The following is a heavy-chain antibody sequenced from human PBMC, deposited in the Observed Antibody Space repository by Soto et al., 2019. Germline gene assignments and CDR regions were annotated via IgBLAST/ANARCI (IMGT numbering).Heavy chain of an antibody. CDR2: IFSNDEK. Sequence: SGPTLVNPTETLTLTCTVSGFSLSNARMSMSWIRQPPGKALEWLAHIFSNDEKSYRPSLKSRLTITKDTSKNQVVLTMTNMDPVDTATYYCAHQHSFDMSSSWYYWGQGTLVTVSS. J-gene: IGHJ4*02. CDR3: AHQHSFDMSSSWYY. D-gene: IGHD6-13*01. V-gene: IGHV2-26*01. CDR1: GFSLSNARMS.